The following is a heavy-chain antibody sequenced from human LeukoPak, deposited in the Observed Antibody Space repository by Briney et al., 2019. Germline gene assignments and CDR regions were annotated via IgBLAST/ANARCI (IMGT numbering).Heavy chain of an antibody. CDR3: AIDPNPLSYGMDV. CDR1: GYTFTGYY. Sequence: GASVKVSCKASGYTFTGYYMHWVRQAPGQGLEWMGGIIPIFGTANYAQKFQGRVTITADESTSTAYMELSSLRSEDTAVYYCAIDPNPLSYGMDVWGQGTTVTVSS. CDR2: IIPIFGTA. J-gene: IGHJ6*02. V-gene: IGHV1-69*13.